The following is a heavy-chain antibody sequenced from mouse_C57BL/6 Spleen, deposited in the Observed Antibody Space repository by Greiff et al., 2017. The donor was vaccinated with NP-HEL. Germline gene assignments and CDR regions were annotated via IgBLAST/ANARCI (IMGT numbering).Heavy chain of an antibody. D-gene: IGHD1-1*01. CDR1: GYTFTSYW. J-gene: IGHJ4*01. CDR3: ARGEGNYGSSYKGNYYAMDY. V-gene: IGHV1-53*01. CDR2: INPSNGGT. Sequence: VQLQQPGTELVKPGASVKLSCKASGYTFTSYWMHWVKQRPGQGLEWIGNINPSNGGTNYNEKFKSKATLTVDKSSSTAYMQLSSLTSEDSAVYYCARGEGNYGSSYKGNYYAMDYWGQGTSVTVSS.